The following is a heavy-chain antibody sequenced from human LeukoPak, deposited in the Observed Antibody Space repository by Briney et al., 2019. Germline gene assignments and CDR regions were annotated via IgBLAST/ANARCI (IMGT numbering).Heavy chain of an antibody. Sequence: PSETLSLTCTVSGGSISSYYWSWIRQPPGKGLEWIGHIYYAGSTNYNPSLKSRVTISVDTSKNQFSLKLSSVTAADTAVYYCARVGYCTSTNCYSFFDYWGQGTLVTVSS. J-gene: IGHJ4*02. CDR3: ARVGYCTSTNCYSFFDY. CDR1: GGSISSYY. V-gene: IGHV4-59*01. CDR2: IYYAGST. D-gene: IGHD2-2*01.